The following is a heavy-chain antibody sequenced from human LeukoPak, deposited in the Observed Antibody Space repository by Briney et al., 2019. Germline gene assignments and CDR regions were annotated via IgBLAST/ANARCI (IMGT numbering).Heavy chain of an antibody. D-gene: IGHD2-15*01. CDR2: ISYDGSNK. V-gene: IGHV3-30*01. CDR1: GFTFSSYA. Sequence: GGSLRLSCAASGFTFSSYAMHWVRQAPGKWLEWVAVISYDGSNKYYADSVKGRFTISRDNSKNTLYMQMNSLRAEDTAVYYCARGACSGGSCRDAFDIWGQGKMVTVSS. CDR3: ARGACSGGSCRDAFDI. J-gene: IGHJ3*02.